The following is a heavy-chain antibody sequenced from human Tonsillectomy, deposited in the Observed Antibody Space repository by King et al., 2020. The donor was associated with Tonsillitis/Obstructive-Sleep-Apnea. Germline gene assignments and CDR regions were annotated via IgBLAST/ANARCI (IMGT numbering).Heavy chain of an antibody. CDR1: GYRFNSYG. J-gene: IGHJ4*02. CDR2: ISAYNGNT. V-gene: IGHV1-18*01. D-gene: IGHD3-22*01. CDR3: AIDPEINGYYSDY. Sequence: QLVQSGGEVKKPGASVKVSCKVSGYRFNSYGISWVRQAPGQGLEWMGWISAYNGNTNYAQKVQGRVTMTIDTSTSTAYMELRSLRSDDTAVYYCAIDPEINGYYSDYWGQGTLVTVSS.